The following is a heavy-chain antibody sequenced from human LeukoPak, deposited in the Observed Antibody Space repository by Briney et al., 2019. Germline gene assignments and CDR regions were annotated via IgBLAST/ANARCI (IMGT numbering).Heavy chain of an antibody. CDR1: GFTFRSYS. V-gene: IGHV3-23*01. Sequence: GGSLRLSCAASGFTFRSYSMNWVRQAPGKGLEWVSAISGGAYSTYYADSVKGRFTISRDNSRNTLYLQMNSLRAEDTAVYYCAKDSPVLTYWGQGTLVTVSS. CDR2: ISGGAYST. J-gene: IGHJ4*02. CDR3: AKDSPVLTY.